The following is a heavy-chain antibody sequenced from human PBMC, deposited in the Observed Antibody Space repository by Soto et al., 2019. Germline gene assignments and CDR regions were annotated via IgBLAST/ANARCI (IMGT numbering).Heavy chain of an antibody. J-gene: IGHJ3*02. D-gene: IGHD6-13*01. CDR1: GGSISSYF. Sequence: QVQLQESGPGLVKPSETLSLTCTVSGGSISSYFWSWIRQPPGKGLELIGEIYKSGSTDYNPSLKSRLTVSADTSQLQFSLSLSSVTAADTAVYYCARRSSIWYAVDIWGQGTMVNFSS. V-gene: IGHV4-59*08. CDR2: IYKSGST. CDR3: ARRSSIWYAVDI.